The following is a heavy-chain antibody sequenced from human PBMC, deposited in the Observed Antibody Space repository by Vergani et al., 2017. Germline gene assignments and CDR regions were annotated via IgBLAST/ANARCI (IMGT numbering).Heavy chain of an antibody. Sequence: QVQLVESGGGVVQPGRSLRLSCAASGFTFSSYGMHWVRQAPGKGLEWVAVISYDGSNKYYADSVKGRFTISRDNSKTTLYLQMNSLRAEDTAVYYCAKADYGDGFDYWGQGTLVTVSS. CDR2: ISYDGSNK. J-gene: IGHJ4*02. CDR3: AKADYGDGFDY. D-gene: IGHD4-17*01. V-gene: IGHV3-30*18. CDR1: GFTFSSYG.